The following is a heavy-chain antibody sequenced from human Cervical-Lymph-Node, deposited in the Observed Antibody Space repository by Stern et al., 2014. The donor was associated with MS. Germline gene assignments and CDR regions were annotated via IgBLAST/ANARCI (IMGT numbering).Heavy chain of an antibody. CDR2: IDWDDDK. D-gene: IGHD2-8*01. J-gene: IGHJ4*02. V-gene: IGHV2-70*04. CDR1: GFSLSTSGMR. CDR3: ARIPTNGYFDY. Sequence: ESGPALVEPTQTLTLTCTFSGFSLSTSGMRVSWIRQPPGKALEWLARIDWDDDKFYSTSLKTRLTISKDTSKNQVVLTMTNMDPVDTATYYCARIPTNGYFDYWGQGTLVTVSS.